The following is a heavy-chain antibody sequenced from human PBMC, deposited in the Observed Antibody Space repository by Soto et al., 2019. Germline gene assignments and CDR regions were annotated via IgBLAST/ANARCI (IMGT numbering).Heavy chain of an antibody. J-gene: IGHJ4*02. D-gene: IGHD2-2*01. CDR2: ISTNGDNT. Sequence: GGSLRLSCSASGFTFSSYAMHWVRQAPGKGLEYVSAISTNGDNTYYADSVKGRFTVSRDNSKNTLFLQMSSLRAEVTAVYYCVPIPRYCTSTSCFDSWGQGT. V-gene: IGHV3-64D*06. CDR1: GFTFSSYA. CDR3: VPIPRYCTSTSCFDS.